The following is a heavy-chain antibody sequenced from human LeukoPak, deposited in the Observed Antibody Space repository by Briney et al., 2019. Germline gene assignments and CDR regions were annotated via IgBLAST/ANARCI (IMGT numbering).Heavy chain of an antibody. V-gene: IGHV1-18*01. Sequence: GASVKVSCKASGYTFTSYGISWVRQAPGQGLEWMGWISAYNGNTNYAQKLQGRVTMTTDTSTSTAYMELRSLRSDDTAVYYCARFITIFGVVDPNWFDPWGQGTLVTVSS. J-gene: IGHJ5*02. CDR2: ISAYNGNT. CDR3: ARFITIFGVVDPNWFDP. D-gene: IGHD3-3*01. CDR1: GYTFTSYG.